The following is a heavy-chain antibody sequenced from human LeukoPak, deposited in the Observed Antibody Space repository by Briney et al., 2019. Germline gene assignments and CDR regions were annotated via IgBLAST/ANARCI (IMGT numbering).Heavy chain of an antibody. CDR2: INPNSGDT. V-gene: IGHV1-2*02. D-gene: IGHD1-26*01. J-gene: IGHJ5*02. Sequence: ASVKVSCKASGYAFTSYYIQWVRQAPGQGLECMGWINPNSGDTHFARNFQDTVTMTRDTSITTVYMSLTRLTSADTAVYYCARDNSVGDNAWWFDPWGQGTLVTVSS. CDR3: ARDNSVGDNAWWFDP. CDR1: GYAFTSYY.